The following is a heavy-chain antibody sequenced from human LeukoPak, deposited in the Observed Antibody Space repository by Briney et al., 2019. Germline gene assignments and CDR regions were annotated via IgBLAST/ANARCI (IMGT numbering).Heavy chain of an antibody. CDR2: INHSGST. D-gene: IGHD3-10*01. CDR3: ASSPFSGIRRKPIHWYFDL. CDR1: GGSLSGYY. J-gene: IGHJ2*01. Sequence: SETLSLTCAVYGGSLSGYYWSWIRQPPGKGLEWIGEINHSGSTNYNPSLKSRVTISVDTSKNQFSLKLSSVTAADTAVYYCASSPFSGIRRKPIHWYFDLWGRGTLVTVSS. V-gene: IGHV4-34*01.